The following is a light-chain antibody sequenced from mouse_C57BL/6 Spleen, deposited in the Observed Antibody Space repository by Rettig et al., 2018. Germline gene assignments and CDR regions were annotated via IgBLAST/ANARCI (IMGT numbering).Light chain of an antibody. CDR1: QNINVW. J-gene: IGKJ1*01. CDR2: KAS. CDR3: QQGQSYPLT. V-gene: IGKV11-125*01. Sequence: QMNQSPSSLSASLGDTITITCHASQNINVWLSWYQQKPGNIPKLLIYKASNLQTGVPSRLSGSGSGTGFTLTISSLQPEDIATYYCQQGQSYPLTFGGGTKLEIK.